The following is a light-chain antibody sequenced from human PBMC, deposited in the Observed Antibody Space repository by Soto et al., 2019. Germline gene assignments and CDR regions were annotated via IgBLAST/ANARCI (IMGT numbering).Light chain of an antibody. V-gene: IGKV1-5*01. CDR2: DAS. CDR3: QQYNSYSRT. Sequence: DIQMTQTPSTLSASLGDRVTITCRASQSISSWLAWYQQKPGEAPKLLIYDASGLESGVPSRFSGSGSGTEFTLTISSLQPDDFATYYCQQYNSYSRTFGQGTKVDIK. J-gene: IGKJ1*01. CDR1: QSISSW.